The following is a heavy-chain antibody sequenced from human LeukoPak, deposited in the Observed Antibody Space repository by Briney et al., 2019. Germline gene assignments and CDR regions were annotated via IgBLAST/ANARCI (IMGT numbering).Heavy chain of an antibody. J-gene: IGHJ5*02. D-gene: IGHD6-19*01. CDR2: INHSGST. Sequence: SETLSLTCAVSGGSLSGYYWTWIRQPPGKGLEWIGEINHSGSTNYNPSLKSRVTISVDTSRKQFFLRLSSVTAADTAVYYCARDSRSGWGNWFDPWGQGTLVTVSS. V-gene: IGHV4-34*01. CDR3: ARDSRSGWGNWFDP. CDR1: GGSLSGYY.